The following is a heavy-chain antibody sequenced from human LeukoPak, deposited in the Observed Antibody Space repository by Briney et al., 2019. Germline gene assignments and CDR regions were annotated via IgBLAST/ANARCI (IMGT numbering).Heavy chain of an antibody. Sequence: SETLSLTCTVSGGSINSYYWGWVRQAAGKGLEWIGRIYTTGATYHSPSLKSRLTMSVDTSKNQFSLNLMSVTAADTALYYCGRQGYTAAYYFLDYWSQGTLVTVFS. CDR3: GRQGYTAAYYFLDY. J-gene: IGHJ4*02. V-gene: IGHV4-4*07. D-gene: IGHD1-26*01. CDR2: IYTTGAT. CDR1: GGSINSYY.